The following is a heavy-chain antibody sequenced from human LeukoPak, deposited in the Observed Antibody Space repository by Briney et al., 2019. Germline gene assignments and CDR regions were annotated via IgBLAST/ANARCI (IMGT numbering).Heavy chain of an antibody. D-gene: IGHD3-22*01. CDR3: SASNQLWLRGLFYY. Sequence: PSETLSLTCSVSGDSIRSYYWSWIRQSPGKSLEWSGYVYYSGSTEYNPSLKSRVTISVDTSKKQFSLNLNSVTAADTAVYYCSASNQLWLRGLFYYCGQGTLVTVSS. CDR2: VYYSGST. CDR1: GDSIRSYY. J-gene: IGHJ4*02. V-gene: IGHV4-59*01.